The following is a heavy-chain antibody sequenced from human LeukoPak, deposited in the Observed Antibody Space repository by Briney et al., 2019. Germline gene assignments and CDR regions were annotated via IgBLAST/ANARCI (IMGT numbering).Heavy chain of an antibody. V-gene: IGHV1-18*01. CDR3: ARGEPAAMAGYYYYMDV. CDR1: GYTFTCYG. D-gene: IGHD2-2*01. J-gene: IGHJ6*03. CDR2: ISAYNGNT. Sequence: ASVKVSCKASGYTFTCYGISWVRQAPGQGLEWMGWISAYNGNTNYAQKLQGRVTMTTDTSTSTAYMELRSLRSDDTAVYYCARGEPAAMAGYYYYMDVWGKGTTVTVSS.